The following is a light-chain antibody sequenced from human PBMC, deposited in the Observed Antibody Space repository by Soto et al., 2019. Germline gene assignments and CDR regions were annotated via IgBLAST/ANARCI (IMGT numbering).Light chain of an antibody. J-gene: IGLJ3*02. V-gene: IGLV1-40*01. CDR3: AAWDDTLDAQV. CDR1: SSNIGAGFD. CDR2: GNN. Sequence: QSVLTQPPSVSGAPGQRVAISCTGSSSNIGAGFDVHWYQQLPGTAPKLLIYGNNNRPSGVPDRFSGSKSGTSASLAITGLRSDDEATYYCAAWDDTLDAQVFGGGTKVTVL.